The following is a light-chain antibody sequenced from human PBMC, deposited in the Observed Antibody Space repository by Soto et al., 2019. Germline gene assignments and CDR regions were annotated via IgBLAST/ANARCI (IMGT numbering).Light chain of an antibody. J-gene: IGLJ3*02. CDR3: SSYTSNIDWV. CDR2: EVS. V-gene: IGLV2-14*01. CDR1: SSDVGAYNY. Sequence: QSALTQPASVSGSPGQSITISCTGTSSDVGAYNYVSWYQQQPGKAPKLMIFEVSDRPSGVANRFSGSKSGNTASLTISGLQAEDEAEYYRSSYTSNIDWVFGAGTKVTVL.